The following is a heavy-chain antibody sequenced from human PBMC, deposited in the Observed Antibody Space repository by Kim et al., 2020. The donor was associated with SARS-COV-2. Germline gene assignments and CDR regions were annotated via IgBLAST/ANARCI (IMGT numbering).Heavy chain of an antibody. J-gene: IGHJ5*02. CDR2: IYYSGST. CDR1: GGSISSYY. V-gene: IGHV4-59*13. D-gene: IGHD3-10*01. Sequence: SETLSLTCTVSGGSISSYYWSWIRQPPGKGLEWIGYIYYSGSTNYNPSLKSRVTISVDTSKNQFSLKLSSVTAADTAVYYCARVLNRFGELSHWFDPWGQGTLVTVSS. CDR3: ARVLNRFGELSHWFDP.